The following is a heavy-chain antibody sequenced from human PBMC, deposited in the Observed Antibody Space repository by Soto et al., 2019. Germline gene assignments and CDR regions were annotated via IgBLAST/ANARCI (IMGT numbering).Heavy chain of an antibody. D-gene: IGHD3-22*01. Sequence: GGSLRLSCAASGFTFSSYAMSWVRQAPGKGLEWVSAISGSGGSTYYADSVKGRFTISRDNSKNTLYLQMNSLRAEDTAVYYCAKDKKYYYDSSGYYRPVWGQGTLVTVSS. J-gene: IGHJ4*02. CDR1: GFTFSSYA. CDR2: ISGSGGST. V-gene: IGHV3-23*01. CDR3: AKDKKYYYDSSGYYRPV.